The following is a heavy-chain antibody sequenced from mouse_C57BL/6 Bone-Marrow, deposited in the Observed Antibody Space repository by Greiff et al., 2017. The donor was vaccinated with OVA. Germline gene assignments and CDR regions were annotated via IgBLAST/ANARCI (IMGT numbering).Heavy chain of an antibody. CDR3: ARGGITTVYAMDY. V-gene: IGHV3-6*01. CDR2: ISYDGSN. CDR1: GYSITSGYY. Sequence: DVKLQESGPGLVKPSQSLSLTCSVTGYSITSGYYWNWIRQFPGNKLEWMGYISYDGSNNYNPSLKNRISITRDTSKNQFFLKLNSVTTEDTATYYCARGGITTVYAMDYWGQGTSVTVSS. J-gene: IGHJ4*01. D-gene: IGHD1-1*01.